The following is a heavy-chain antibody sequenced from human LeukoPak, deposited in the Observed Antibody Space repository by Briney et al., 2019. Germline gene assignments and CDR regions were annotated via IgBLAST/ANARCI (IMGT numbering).Heavy chain of an antibody. J-gene: IGHJ6*02. CDR3: ARVYDFWSGYYLYYGMDV. D-gene: IGHD3-3*01. Sequence: PGGSLRLSCAASGLTFRSYWMSWVRQAPGKGLEWVANIKQDGSEKYYVDSVKGRFTISRDNAKNSLYLQMNSLRAEDTAVYYCARVYDFWSGYYLYYGMDVWGQRTTVTVSS. CDR1: GLTFRSYW. CDR2: IKQDGSEK. V-gene: IGHV3-7*01.